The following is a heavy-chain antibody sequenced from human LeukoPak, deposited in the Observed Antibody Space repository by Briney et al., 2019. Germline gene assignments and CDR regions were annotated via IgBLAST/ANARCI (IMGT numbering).Heavy chain of an antibody. J-gene: IGHJ4*02. Sequence: PSETLSLTCTVSGGSISSSSYYWGWIRQPPGKGLEWIGSIYYSGSTYYNPSLKSRVTISVGTSKDQFSLKLSSVTAADTAVYYCARHGNVVVPATYWGQGTLVTVSS. CDR1: GGSISSSSYY. D-gene: IGHD2-2*01. CDR2: IYYSGST. V-gene: IGHV4-39*01. CDR3: ARHGNVVVPATY.